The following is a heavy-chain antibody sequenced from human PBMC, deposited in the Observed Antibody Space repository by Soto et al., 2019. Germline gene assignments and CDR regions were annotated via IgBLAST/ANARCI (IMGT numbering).Heavy chain of an antibody. D-gene: IGHD3-3*01. CDR2: IYHSGNT. V-gene: IGHV4-61*01. CDR1: GGSVSSGFYY. Sequence: QVQMQESGPGLVKPSETLSLTCTVSGGSVSSGFYYWSWIRQPPGKGLEWIGYIYHSGNTNYNPSLKSRVIISVDKSKSQFSLRLSSVTAADTAVYFCATIRTILAPTFDYWGQGMLVTVAA. CDR3: ATIRTILAPTFDY. J-gene: IGHJ4*02.